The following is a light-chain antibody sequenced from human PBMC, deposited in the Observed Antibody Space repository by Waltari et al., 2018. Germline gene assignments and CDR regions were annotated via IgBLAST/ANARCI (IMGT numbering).Light chain of an antibody. V-gene: IGLV4-60*03. J-gene: IGLJ3*02. CDR3: ETWDSNTRV. CDR2: LEDSGNY. CDR1: SGHSPYI. Sequence: QPVLTQSSSTSASLGSSVKLTCTLDSGHSPYILAWHQQQAGKAPRYLMKLEDSGNYNKGSGVPDRFSGSSSGADRYLAIFNLQSEDEADYYCETWDSNTRVFGGGTKLTVL.